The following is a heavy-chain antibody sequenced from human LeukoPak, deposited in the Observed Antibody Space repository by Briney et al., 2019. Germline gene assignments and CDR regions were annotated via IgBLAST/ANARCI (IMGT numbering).Heavy chain of an antibody. CDR1: GFTFSSYA. V-gene: IGHV3-30-3*01. Sequence: TVRSLRLSCAASGFTFSSYAMHWVRQAPGKGLEWVAVISYDGSNKYYADSVKGRFTISRDNSKNTLYLQMNSLRAEDTAVYYCAKDWSSSWLAAIGYYYYGMDVWGQGTTVTVSS. D-gene: IGHD6-13*01. J-gene: IGHJ6*02. CDR2: ISYDGSNK. CDR3: AKDWSSSWLAAIGYYYYGMDV.